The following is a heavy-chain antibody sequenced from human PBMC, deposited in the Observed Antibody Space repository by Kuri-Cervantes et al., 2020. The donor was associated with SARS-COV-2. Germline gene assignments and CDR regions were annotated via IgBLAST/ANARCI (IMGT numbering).Heavy chain of an antibody. CDR3: ARQGALSWGYYFDY. CDR2: INPGGDIR. CDR1: GYTFTGYY. Sequence: ASVKVSCKASGYTFTGYYMHWVRQAPGQGLEWMGIINPGGDIRKYAQKFQGRVIMTRDTSTSTAYMELSRLRSDDTAVYYCARQGALSWGYYFDYWGQGTLVTVSS. J-gene: IGHJ4*02. V-gene: IGHV1-46*01. D-gene: IGHD7-27*01.